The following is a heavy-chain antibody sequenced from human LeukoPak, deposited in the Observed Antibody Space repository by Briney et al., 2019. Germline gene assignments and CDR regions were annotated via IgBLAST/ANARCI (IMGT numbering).Heavy chain of an antibody. J-gene: IGHJ3*02. CDR1: GYSFTSYW. CDR2: IYPGDSDT. D-gene: IGHD5-12*01. CDR3: ARRARGYSGYDYLGAFDI. V-gene: IGHV5-51*01. Sequence: GESLKISCKGSGYSFTSYWIGWVRQMPGKGLEWMGIIYPGDSDTRSSPSFQGQVTISADKSISTAYLQWSSLKASDTAMYYCARRARGYSGYDYLGAFDIWGQGTMVTVSS.